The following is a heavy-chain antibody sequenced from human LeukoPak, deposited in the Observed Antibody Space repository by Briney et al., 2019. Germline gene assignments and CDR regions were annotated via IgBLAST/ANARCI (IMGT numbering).Heavy chain of an antibody. D-gene: IGHD5-12*01. Sequence: GGSLRLSCAASGFNFFNAYMHWVRQAPGKGLEWVGRIRTNTDGGTIDYAAPVKGRFTISRGDSKNTLYLQMSSLKSEDTAVYYCAARARHLATPWGQGTLVTVSS. V-gene: IGHV3-15*01. J-gene: IGHJ5*02. CDR1: GFNFFNAY. CDR3: AARARHLATP. CDR2: IRTNTDGGTI.